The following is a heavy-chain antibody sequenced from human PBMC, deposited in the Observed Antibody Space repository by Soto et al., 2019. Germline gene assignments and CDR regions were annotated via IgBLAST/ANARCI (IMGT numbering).Heavy chain of an antibody. CDR3: AKDPLKYSSSWYLEWWFDP. CDR2: ITGSGDST. Sequence: EVQLLESGGGLVQPGGSLRLSCAASGFTFSNYAIRWVRQAPGKGLEWVSSITGSGDSTYYADSVKGRFTISRDNSKNTLYLQMNSLRVEDTAVHYCAKDPLKYSSSWYLEWWFDPWGQGTLVTVSS. V-gene: IGHV3-23*01. D-gene: IGHD6-13*01. J-gene: IGHJ5*02. CDR1: GFTFSNYA.